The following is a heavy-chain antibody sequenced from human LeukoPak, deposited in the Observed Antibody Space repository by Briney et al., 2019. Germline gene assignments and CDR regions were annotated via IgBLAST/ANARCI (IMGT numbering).Heavy chain of an antibody. Sequence: PGGSLRLSCAASGFTFSSYSMNWVRQAPGKGLEWVSSISSSSSYIYYADSVKGRFTISRDNAKNSLYLQMNSLRAEDTAVYYCARDKGVRDYGGNRRNYYYYGMDVWGQGTTVTVSS. J-gene: IGHJ6*02. CDR1: GFTFSSYS. CDR3: ARDKGVRDYGGNRRNYYYYGMDV. V-gene: IGHV3-21*01. D-gene: IGHD4-23*01. CDR2: ISSSSSYI.